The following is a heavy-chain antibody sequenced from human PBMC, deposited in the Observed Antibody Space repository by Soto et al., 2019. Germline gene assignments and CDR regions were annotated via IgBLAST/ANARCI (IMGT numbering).Heavy chain of an antibody. CDR2: IYNSGST. J-gene: IGHJ4*02. V-gene: IGHV4-39*01. CDR1: GGSIGSSSFY. CDR3: AGRYYDSSGYANFDY. Sequence: SETLSLTCTVSGGSIGSSSFYWGWIRQPPGKGLEWIGSIYNSGSTYYSPSLQSRVTISVDTSKNQFSLKLSSVTAANTAVYYCAGRYYDSSGYANFDYWGQGTLVTVSS. D-gene: IGHD3-22*01.